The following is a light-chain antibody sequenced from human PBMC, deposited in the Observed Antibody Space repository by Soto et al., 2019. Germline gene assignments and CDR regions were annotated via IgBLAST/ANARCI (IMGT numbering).Light chain of an antibody. V-gene: IGKV2-28*01. Sequence: DIVMTQSPLSLPVTPGEPASISCRASQSLLHNNGYNYLDWYLQKPGQSPHLLNSLASNRASVVTEWFSGSASGKDFTLKISRVEAEDVGDYYCMQAIQTPLTFGQGTRVEIK. CDR3: MQAIQTPLT. CDR2: LAS. J-gene: IGKJ1*01. CDR1: QSLLHNNGYNY.